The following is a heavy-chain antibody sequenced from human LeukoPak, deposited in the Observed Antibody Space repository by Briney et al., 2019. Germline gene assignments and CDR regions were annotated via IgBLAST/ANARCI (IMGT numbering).Heavy chain of an antibody. CDR2: IYTSGST. J-gene: IGHJ4*02. CDR1: GGSISSYY. V-gene: IGHV4-4*07. CDR3: ARVLDFWSGYSWYYFDY. D-gene: IGHD3-3*01. Sequence: SETLSLTCTVSGGSISSYYWSWIRQPAGKGLEWIGRIYTSGSTNYNPSLKSRVTISVDTSKNQFSLKLSSVTAADTAVYYCARVLDFWSGYSWYYFDYWGQGTLVTVSS.